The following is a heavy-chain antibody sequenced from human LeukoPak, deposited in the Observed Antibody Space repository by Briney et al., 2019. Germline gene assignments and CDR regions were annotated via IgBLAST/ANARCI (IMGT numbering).Heavy chain of an antibody. D-gene: IGHD3-22*01. CDR1: GFTFTSYW. CDR3: VRSHFYGGSGYYYDY. Sequence: GGSLRLSCAASGFTFTSYWMHWVRQAPGEGLVWVSRINTDGSTTTYADSVKGRFTISRDNAKNTLYLQMNSLRADDTAVYFCVRSHFYGGSGYYYDYWGQGTLVTVSS. V-gene: IGHV3-74*01. J-gene: IGHJ4*02. CDR2: INTDGSTT.